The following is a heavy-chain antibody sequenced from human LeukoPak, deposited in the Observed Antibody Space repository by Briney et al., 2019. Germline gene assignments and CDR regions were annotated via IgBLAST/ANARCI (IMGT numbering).Heavy chain of an antibody. J-gene: IGHJ4*02. D-gene: IGHD5-12*01. Sequence: AGGSLRLSCAASGFTFSSYAMSWVRQAPGKGLEWVSAISGSGGSTYYADSVKGRFTISRDNSKNTLYLQMNSLRAEDTAVYFCARDAGNSGYDLFDYWGQGTLVTVSS. CDR1: GFTFSSYA. CDR3: ARDAGNSGYDLFDY. V-gene: IGHV3-23*01. CDR2: ISGSGGST.